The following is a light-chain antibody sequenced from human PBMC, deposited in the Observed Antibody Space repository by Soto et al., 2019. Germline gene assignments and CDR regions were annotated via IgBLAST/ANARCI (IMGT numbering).Light chain of an antibody. V-gene: IGKV3-20*01. CDR2: GAS. J-gene: IGKJ1*01. CDR3: QQYGSSPTWT. Sequence: EIVMTQSPATLSLSPGERVTLSCRASQSVSSKLAWYQQKPGQAPRLLIYGASTRATGIPDRFSGSGSGTDFTLTISRLEPEDSAVYYCQQYGSSPTWTFGQGTKVDIK. CDR1: QSVSSK.